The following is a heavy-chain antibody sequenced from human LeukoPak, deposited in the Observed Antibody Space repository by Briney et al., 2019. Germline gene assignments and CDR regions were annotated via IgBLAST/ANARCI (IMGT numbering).Heavy chain of an antibody. J-gene: IGHJ4*02. D-gene: IGHD3-22*01. CDR1: GFTFSGYW. Sequence: GGSPRLSCAASGFTFSGYWMSWVRQAPGKGLEWVANINLDGSVKHYVDSAKGRFTISRDNAKNSLYLQMNYLRAEDTALYYCATSDDSSGSDWGQGTLVTVSS. CDR2: INLDGSVK. CDR3: ATSDDSSGSD. V-gene: IGHV3-7*01.